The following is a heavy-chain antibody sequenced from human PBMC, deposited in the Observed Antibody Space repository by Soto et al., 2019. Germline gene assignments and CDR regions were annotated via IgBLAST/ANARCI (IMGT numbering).Heavy chain of an antibody. Sequence: SETLSLTCTVSGGSISSNSYYWGWIRQPPGKGLEWIGCIHYSGSTYYNPSLRSRVTSSVDTSKNQFSLKVSSVTAADTAVYYCERSLFSSTWPSCFDYWGQGTLVTVYS. D-gene: IGHD6-13*01. V-gene: IGHV4-39*01. CDR3: ERSLFSSTWPSCFDY. CDR1: GGSISSNSYY. CDR2: IHYSGST. J-gene: IGHJ4*02.